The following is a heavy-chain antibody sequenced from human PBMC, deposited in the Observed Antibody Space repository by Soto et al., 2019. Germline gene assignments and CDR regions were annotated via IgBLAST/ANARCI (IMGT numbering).Heavy chain of an antibody. CDR3: ARGAFITMVRGVIRPFHPADI. Sequence: QVQLVQSGAEVKKPGASVKVSCKASGYTFTSYGISWVRQAPGQGLEWMGGISAYNGNTNYAQKLQGRVTMPTDTSTSTAYMELRSLRSDDTAVYYCARGAFITMVRGVIRPFHPADIWGQGTMVTVSS. D-gene: IGHD3-10*01. CDR2: ISAYNGNT. J-gene: IGHJ3*02. CDR1: GYTFTSYG. V-gene: IGHV1-18*01.